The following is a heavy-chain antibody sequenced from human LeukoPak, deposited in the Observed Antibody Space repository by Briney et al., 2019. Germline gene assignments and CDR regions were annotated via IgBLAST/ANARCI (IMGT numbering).Heavy chain of an antibody. CDR1: GGSISSYY. Sequence: SETLALTCTVSGGSISSYYWSWIRQPPGKGLEWIGYIYYSGSTNYNPSLKSRVTISVDTSKNQLSLKLSSVTAEDTAVYYCARDSKAAGLYYYYYYMDVWGKGTTVTVSS. J-gene: IGHJ6*03. V-gene: IGHV4-59*01. CDR2: IYYSGST. CDR3: ARDSKAAGLYYYYYYMDV. D-gene: IGHD6-13*01.